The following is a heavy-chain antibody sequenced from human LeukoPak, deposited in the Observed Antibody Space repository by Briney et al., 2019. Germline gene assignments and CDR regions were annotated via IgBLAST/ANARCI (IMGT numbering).Heavy chain of an antibody. V-gene: IGHV1-8*01. CDR1: GYTLTSYD. Sequence: APVKVSCKAAGYTLTSYDVNWVQQATGKGVEWMGGMNPNSVNTGYAQKFQGRVTMTSITSISTAYMELRSLRSEDTAVYYCAREVNGYYYFDYWGQGTLVTVSS. J-gene: IGHJ4*02. D-gene: IGHD3-9*01. CDR3: AREVNGYYYFDY. CDR2: MNPNSVNT.